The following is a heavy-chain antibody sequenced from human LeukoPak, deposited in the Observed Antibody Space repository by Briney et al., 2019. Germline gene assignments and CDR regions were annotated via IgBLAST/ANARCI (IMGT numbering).Heavy chain of an antibody. J-gene: IGHJ3*02. V-gene: IGHV3-7*01. CDR1: GFTFTRYW. Sequence: GGSLRLSCAASGFTFTRYWMTWVRQAPGKGREWVANIKQDVTEKYHAASVKGRFSISRDNAENSMFLQMDSLRAGDTAVYYCARLNYYHDKGPNAFDIWGQGTVVTVSS. D-gene: IGHD3-22*01. CDR2: IKQDVTEK. CDR3: ARLNYYHDKGPNAFDI.